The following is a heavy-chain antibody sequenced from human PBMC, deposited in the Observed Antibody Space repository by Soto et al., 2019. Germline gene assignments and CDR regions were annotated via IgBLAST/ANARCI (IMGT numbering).Heavy chain of an antibody. CDR1: GFTFSSYS. CDR3: ARDVEGYYDIEDWFDP. J-gene: IGHJ5*02. V-gene: IGHV3-48*02. Sequence: GSLILSCAASGFTFSSYSMSWVRQAPGKGLECVSYISSSSSTIYYADSVKGRFTISRDNAKNSLYLQMNSLRDEDTAVYYCARDVEGYYDIEDWFDPWGQGTLVTVS. D-gene: IGHD3-9*01. CDR2: ISSSSSTI.